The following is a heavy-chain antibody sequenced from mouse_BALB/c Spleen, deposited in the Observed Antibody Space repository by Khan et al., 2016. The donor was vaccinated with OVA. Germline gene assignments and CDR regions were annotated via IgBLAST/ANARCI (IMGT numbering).Heavy chain of an antibody. CDR2: ISYSGST. CDR1: CYSITSDYA. J-gene: IGHJ1*01. V-gene: IGHV3-2*02. CDR3: ARRAYYGNWYFDV. D-gene: IGHD2-1*01. Sequence: EVQLVESGPGLVKPSQSLSLTCTVTCYSITSDYAWNWIRQFPGNKLEWMGYISYSGSTSYNPSLKSRISITRDTSKNQFFLQLNSVTTEDTATYYCARRAYYGNWYFDVWGAGTTVTVSS.